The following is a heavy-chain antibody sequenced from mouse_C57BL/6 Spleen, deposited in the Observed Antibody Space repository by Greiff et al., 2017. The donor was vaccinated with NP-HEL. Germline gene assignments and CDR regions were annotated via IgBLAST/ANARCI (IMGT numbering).Heavy chain of an antibody. V-gene: IGHV1-81*01. D-gene: IGHD2-4*01. Sequence: VQRVESGAELVRPGASVKLSCKASGYTFTSYGISWVKQRTGQGLEWIGEIYPRSGNTYYNEKFKGKATLTADKSSSTAYMELRSLTSEDSAVYFCARSGADYGYAMDYGGQGTSVTVSS. CDR3: ARSGADYGYAMDY. CDR1: GYTFTSYG. CDR2: IYPRSGNT. J-gene: IGHJ4*01.